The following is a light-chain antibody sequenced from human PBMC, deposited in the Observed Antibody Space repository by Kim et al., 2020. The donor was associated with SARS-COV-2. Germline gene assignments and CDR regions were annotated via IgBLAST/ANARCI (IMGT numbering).Light chain of an antibody. V-gene: IGKV1-5*03. J-gene: IGKJ1*01. CDR2: TTS. Sequence: SASVGDRVTITCRATESVGIWLAWYQQKPGKAPKRLIQTTSTLESGVPSRFSGSGSGTEFTLTISSLQPDDFATYYCQQYHTYSTFGQGTKVDIK. CDR1: ESVGIW. CDR3: QQYHTYST.